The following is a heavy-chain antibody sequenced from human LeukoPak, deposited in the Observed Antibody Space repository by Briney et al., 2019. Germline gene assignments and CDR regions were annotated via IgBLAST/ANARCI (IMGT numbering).Heavy chain of an antibody. V-gene: IGHV3-66*01. CDR1: GFTVSSNY. D-gene: IGHD6-13*01. CDR3: AKDGRRAAAGYFDY. CDR2: IYSGGST. Sequence: PGGSLRLSCAASGFTVSSNYMSWVRQAPGKGLEWVSVIYSGGSTYYADSVKGRFTISRDNSKNTLYLQMNSLRAEDTAVYYCAKDGRRAAAGYFDYWGQGTLVTVSS. J-gene: IGHJ4*02.